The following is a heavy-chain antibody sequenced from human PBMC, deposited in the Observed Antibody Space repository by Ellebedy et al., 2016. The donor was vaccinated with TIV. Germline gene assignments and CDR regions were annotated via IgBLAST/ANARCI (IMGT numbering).Heavy chain of an antibody. CDR2: ISSSSRSI. J-gene: IGHJ4*02. V-gene: IGHV3-21*01. CDR1: GFIFSDYP. Sequence: GESLKISCAASGFIFSDYPMNWVRQAPGKGLEWVSAISSSSRSIYYADSVKGRFVISRDNGKNSLFLQMNSLRDEGTAVYYCVREDDTETVTPDYWGQGTQVTVSS. CDR3: VREDDTETVTPDY. D-gene: IGHD4-23*01.